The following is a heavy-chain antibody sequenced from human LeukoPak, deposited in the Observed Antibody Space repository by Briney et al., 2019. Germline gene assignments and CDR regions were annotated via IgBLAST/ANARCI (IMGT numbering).Heavy chain of an antibody. D-gene: IGHD1-26*01. J-gene: IGHJ4*02. CDR1: GFTFSSYW. Sequence: GGSLRLSCAASGFTFSSYWMHWVRQAPGKGLVWVSRINSDGSSTSYADSVKGRFTISRDNAKNTLYLQMNSLRAEDTAIYYCARVDSGSNYYFDYWGQGTLVTVSS. CDR2: INSDGSST. CDR3: ARVDSGSNYYFDY. V-gene: IGHV3-74*01.